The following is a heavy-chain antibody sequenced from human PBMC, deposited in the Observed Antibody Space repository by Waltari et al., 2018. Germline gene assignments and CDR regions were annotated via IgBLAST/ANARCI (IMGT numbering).Heavy chain of an antibody. CDR2: ISAYNGNT. CDR3: ARRVAAADPYYFSGMDV. D-gene: IGHD6-25*01. V-gene: IGHV1-18*04. CDR1: GYAFTPFG. J-gene: IGHJ6*02. Sequence: QVQLVQSGAEVQKPGASVKVSCKTSGYAFTPFGISGVRQAPGQGLEWVGWISAYNGNTNSAQKLQGRVTMTTDRTTTTAYMELRSLRSDDTAVYYCARRVAAADPYYFSGMDVWGQGTTVTVTS.